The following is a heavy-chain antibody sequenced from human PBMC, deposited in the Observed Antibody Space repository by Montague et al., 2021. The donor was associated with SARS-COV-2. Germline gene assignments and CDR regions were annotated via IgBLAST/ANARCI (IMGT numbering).Heavy chain of an antibody. CDR1: GGSISNGGYY. D-gene: IGHD2-15*01. CDR2: MYDSGST. J-gene: IGHJ3*02. Sequence: SETLSLTRTVSGGSISNGGYYCSWIRQHPGKGLEWIGYMYDSGSTYYNPSLTSRVTMSLDTSENQFSLKLSSVTAADTAVYYCARGDGVVVAAPYIWGQGTMVTVSS. V-gene: IGHV4-31*03. CDR3: ARGDGVVVAAPYI.